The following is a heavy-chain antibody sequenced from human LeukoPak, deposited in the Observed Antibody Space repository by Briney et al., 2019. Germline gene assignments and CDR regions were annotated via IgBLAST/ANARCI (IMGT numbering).Heavy chain of an antibody. CDR1: GFTFSTYT. D-gene: IGHD1-26*01. J-gene: IGHJ4*02. CDR2: ISYDGNSK. V-gene: IGHV3-30-3*01. Sequence: PGGSLSLSCAASGFTFSTYTVHWVRQAPGKGLEYVALISYDGNSKYYADSVKGRFTISRDNPKNTLDLQMNSLRVEDTAVYYCARNEFEWELLSPFDQWGQGTLVTVSS. CDR3: ARNEFEWELLSPFDQ.